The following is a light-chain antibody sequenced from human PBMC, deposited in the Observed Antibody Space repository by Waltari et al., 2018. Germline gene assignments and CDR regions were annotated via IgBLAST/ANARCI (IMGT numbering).Light chain of an antibody. CDR1: SSDVGGSNY. Sequence: QSALTQPPSASGSPGQSVTISCTGTSSDVGGSNYVSWYQQHPGKAPKLMISEVSKRPSGVPDRFSGSKSGNTASLTVSGLQAEDEADYYCSSYAGSNNLIFGGGTKLTVL. V-gene: IGLV2-8*01. J-gene: IGLJ2*01. CDR2: EVS. CDR3: SSYAGSNNLI.